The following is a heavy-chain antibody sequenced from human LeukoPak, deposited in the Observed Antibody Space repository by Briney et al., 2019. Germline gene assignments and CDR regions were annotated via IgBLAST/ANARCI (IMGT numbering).Heavy chain of an antibody. J-gene: IGHJ4*02. CDR1: GYSFTSYW. Sequence: GESLKISCKGSGYSFTSYWIGWVRQMPGKGLEWMGIICPGDSDTRYSPSFQGQVTISADKSISTAYLQWSSLKASDTAMYYCARIGYCTNGVCSPFDYWGQGTLVTVSS. CDR2: ICPGDSDT. V-gene: IGHV5-51*01. D-gene: IGHD2-8*01. CDR3: ARIGYCTNGVCSPFDY.